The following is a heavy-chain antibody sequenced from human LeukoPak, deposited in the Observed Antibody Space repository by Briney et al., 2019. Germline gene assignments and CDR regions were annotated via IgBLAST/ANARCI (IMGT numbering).Heavy chain of an antibody. V-gene: IGHV1-46*01. CDR2: INPSGGST. CDR3: ARDAGAGEYYFDY. Sequence: GASVKVSCKASGYRFTGYYMHWVRQAPGQGLEWMGIINPSGGSTSYAQKFQGRVTMTRDTSTSTVYMELSSLRSEDTAVYYCARDAGAGEYYFDYWGQGTLVTVSS. D-gene: IGHD7-27*01. J-gene: IGHJ4*02. CDR1: GYRFTGYY.